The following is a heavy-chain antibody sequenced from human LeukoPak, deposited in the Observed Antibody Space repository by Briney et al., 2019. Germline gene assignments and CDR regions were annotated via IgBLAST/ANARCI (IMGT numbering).Heavy chain of an antibody. CDR2: MSYDGGHK. CDR3: AKGQLVDYGMDV. J-gene: IGHJ6*02. Sequence: GRSLRLSCAASGFTCSSLGMHWVSQAPGKGLEWVAVMSYDGGHKYYADSVKGRFTISRDNSKNTLYLQMNSLRAEDTAVYYCAKGQLVDYGMDVWGQGTTVTVSS. CDR1: GFTCSSLG. D-gene: IGHD2-15*01. V-gene: IGHV3-30*18.